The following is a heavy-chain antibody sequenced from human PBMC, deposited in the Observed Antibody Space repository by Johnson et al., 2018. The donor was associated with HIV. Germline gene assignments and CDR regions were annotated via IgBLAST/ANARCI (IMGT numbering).Heavy chain of an antibody. CDR2: MNWNGDST. J-gene: IGHJ3*02. D-gene: IGHD3-16*01. V-gene: IGHV3-20*04. CDR3: AREDPREFHGYGGDGFDI. Sequence: MMLVESGGGVVRPGGSLRLSCAASGFTFDDYGMSWVRQAPGKGLEWVSGMNWNGDSTGYGDFVKGRFTISGDNAKNALYLQMNSLRAEDTALYYCAREDPREFHGYGGDGFDIWGQGTMVTVSS. CDR1: GFTFDDYG.